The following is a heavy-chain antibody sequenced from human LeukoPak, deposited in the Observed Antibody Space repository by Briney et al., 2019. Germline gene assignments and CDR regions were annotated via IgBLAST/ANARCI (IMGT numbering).Heavy chain of an antibody. CDR2: ISSSSSYI. CDR3: ASYSYADGIDY. Sequence: GGSLRLSCAASGFTFSSYSMNWVRRAPGKGLEWVSSISSSSSYIYYADSVKGRFTISRDNAKNSLYLQMNSLRAEDTAVYYCASYSYADGIDYWGQGTLVTVSS. CDR1: GFTFSSYS. V-gene: IGHV3-21*01. D-gene: IGHD1-14*01. J-gene: IGHJ4*02.